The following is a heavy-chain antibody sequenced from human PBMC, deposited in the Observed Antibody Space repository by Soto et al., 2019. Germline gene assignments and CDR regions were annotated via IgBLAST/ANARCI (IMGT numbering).Heavy chain of an antibody. V-gene: IGHV4-39*01. CDR1: GGSISSSSYS. D-gene: IGHD2-2*01. J-gene: IGHJ6*02. CDR3: GRQPGHCGSTTCFGYYSVDV. Sequence: SETLSLTCSVSGGSISSSSYSWGWIRQPPGKGLEFIGTIYYSGSTHYNPSFEGRVAISADTPNNQLSLRLSSVTAADTAVYYCGRQPGHCGSTTCFGYYSVDVWGQGTTVTVSS. CDR2: IYYSGST.